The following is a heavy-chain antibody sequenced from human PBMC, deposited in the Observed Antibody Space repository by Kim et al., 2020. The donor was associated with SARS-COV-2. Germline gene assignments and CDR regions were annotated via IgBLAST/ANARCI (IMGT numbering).Heavy chain of an antibody. CDR3: ARDSGPCSGTDFDY. CDR2: ISSSTSGR. D-gene: IGHD2-15*01. V-gene: IGHV3-21*01. CDR1: GFTFSSDS. Sequence: GGSLRLSCAASGFTFSSDSMSWVRQAPGKGLEWVSRISSSTSGRSSAYSAQGRFSISSDNAENSHYLQLHSMSAEATDASYCARDSGPCSGTDFDYWSQG. J-gene: IGHJ4*02.